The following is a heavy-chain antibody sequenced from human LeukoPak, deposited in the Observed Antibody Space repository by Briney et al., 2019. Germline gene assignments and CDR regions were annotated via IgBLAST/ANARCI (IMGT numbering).Heavy chain of an antibody. CDR3: ARQQQYYDFWSGYYRFDP. D-gene: IGHD3-3*01. V-gene: IGHV4-38-2*01. J-gene: IGHJ5*02. CDR2: IYHRGST. CDR1: GYSISSGYY. Sequence: SEALSLTCAVSGYSISSGYYWGWIRQPPGKGLEWIGSIYHRGSTYYNPSLKSRVTISVDTSKNQFSLKLSSVTAADTAVYYCARQQQYYDFWSGYYRFDPWGQGTLVTVSS.